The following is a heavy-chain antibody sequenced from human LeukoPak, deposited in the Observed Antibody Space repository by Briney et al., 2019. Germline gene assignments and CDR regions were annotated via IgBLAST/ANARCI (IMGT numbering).Heavy chain of an antibody. CDR2: IRYDGSNK. V-gene: IGHV3-30*02. CDR1: GFTFSSYG. CDR3: AKDRWGSYSSYFDY. Sequence: GGSLRLSCAASGFTFSSYGMHWVRQAPGKGLEWVAFIRYDGSNKYYADSVKGRFTISRDNSKNTLYLQMNSLRAEDTAVYYCAKDRWGSYSSYFDYWGQGTLVTVSS. J-gene: IGHJ4*02. D-gene: IGHD1-26*01.